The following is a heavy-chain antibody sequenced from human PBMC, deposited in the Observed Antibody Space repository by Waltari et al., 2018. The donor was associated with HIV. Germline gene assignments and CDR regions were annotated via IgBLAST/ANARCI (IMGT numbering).Heavy chain of an antibody. V-gene: IGHV4-59*01. D-gene: IGHD3-10*01. CDR1: GASISSYY. CDR3: ARSWFGESGPRGAFDI. J-gene: IGHJ3*02. Sequence: QVQLQESGPGQVKPSETLSLSCTVSGASISSYYWSWIRQPPGKGLEWIGYIYYSRSANYNPSLESRVTLSVDTSKSQFSLRLSSVTAADTAVYYCARSWFGESGPRGAFDIWGQGTMVTVSS. CDR2: IYYSRSA.